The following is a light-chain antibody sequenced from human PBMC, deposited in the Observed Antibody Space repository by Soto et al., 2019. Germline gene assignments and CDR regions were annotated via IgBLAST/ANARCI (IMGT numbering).Light chain of an antibody. Sequence: DIQMTQSPSSLSASVGDRVTITCRASQSISSYLNWYQQNPGKAPKLLIYAASSLQSGVPSRFSGSGSGTDFTLTISSLQPEDFATYYCQQSYITPCTFGQGTKLEIK. CDR2: AAS. CDR1: QSISSY. J-gene: IGKJ2*01. CDR3: QQSYITPCT. V-gene: IGKV1-39*01.